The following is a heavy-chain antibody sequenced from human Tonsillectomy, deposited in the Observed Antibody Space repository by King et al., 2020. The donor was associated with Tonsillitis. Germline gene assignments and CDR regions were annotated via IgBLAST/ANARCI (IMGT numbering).Heavy chain of an antibody. CDR1: GFTFSSYG. CDR2: ISYDGSNK. Sequence: VQLVESGGGVVQPGRSLRLSCAASGFTFSSYGMHWVRQAPGKGLEWVPVISYDGSNKYYADSVKGRFTISRDNSKNTLYLQMNSLRAEDTAVYYCTRDRDDYIFDYWGQGKLVTVSS. V-gene: IGHV3-33*05. CDR3: TRDRDDYIFDY. J-gene: IGHJ4*02. D-gene: IGHD4/OR15-4a*01.